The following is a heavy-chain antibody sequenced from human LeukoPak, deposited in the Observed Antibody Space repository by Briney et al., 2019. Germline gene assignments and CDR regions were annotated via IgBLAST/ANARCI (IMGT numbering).Heavy chain of an antibody. D-gene: IGHD6-19*01. CDR2: IRNKANGGTA. Sequence: GGSLRLSCTASGFTFSDYAMTWVRQAPGKGLEWVGFIRNKANGGTADYAASVKGRFTISSDDSKTIAYLQMNSLKNEDTAVYFCSRAYSTGWLGINDFWGQGALVTVSS. CDR1: GFTFSDYA. CDR3: SRAYSTGWLGINDF. V-gene: IGHV3-49*04. J-gene: IGHJ4*02.